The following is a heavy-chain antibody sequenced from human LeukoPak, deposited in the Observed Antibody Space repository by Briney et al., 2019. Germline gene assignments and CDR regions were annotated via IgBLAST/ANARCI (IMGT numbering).Heavy chain of an antibody. CDR3: AETDRYYYDSSGYYNY. Sequence: PGGSLRLSCAASGFTFDDYAMHWVRQAPGKGLEWVSLISGDGGSTYYADSVKGRFTISSDNSKNSLYLQMNSLRTEDTALYYCAETDRYYYDSSGYYNYWGQGTLVTVSS. J-gene: IGHJ4*02. CDR1: GFTFDDYA. V-gene: IGHV3-43*02. CDR2: ISGDGGST. D-gene: IGHD3-22*01.